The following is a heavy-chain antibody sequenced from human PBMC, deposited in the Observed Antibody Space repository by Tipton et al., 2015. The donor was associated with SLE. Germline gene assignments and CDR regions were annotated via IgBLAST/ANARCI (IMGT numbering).Heavy chain of an antibody. Sequence: SLRLSCAASGFNFHTNVMSWLRQAPGKGREWVSDITESGDGANYADSVKGRFTMSRDNSKNTLYLQMNSLRAEDTAVYYCARRNSESGAFDMWGQGTLVTVSS. CDR1: GFNFHTNV. CDR2: ITESGDGA. J-gene: IGHJ3*02. CDR3: ARRNSESGAFDM. D-gene: IGHD3-10*01. V-gene: IGHV3-23*01.